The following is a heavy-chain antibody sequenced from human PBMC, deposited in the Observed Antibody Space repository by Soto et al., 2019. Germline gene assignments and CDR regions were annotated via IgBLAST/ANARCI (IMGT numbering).Heavy chain of an antibody. D-gene: IGHD6-19*01. CDR1: GDSVSSNSAA. CDR2: AYYRSQWYY. CDR3: ARVDGSTVALDY. V-gene: IGHV6-1*01. Sequence: SQTLSLTCAISGDSVSSNSAAWNWIRQSPSRGLEWLGRAYYRSQWYYDSAVSVRSRITVIPDTSKNQFSLQLNSVTPEDTAVYYCARVDGSTVALDYWGQGTLVTVSS. J-gene: IGHJ4*02.